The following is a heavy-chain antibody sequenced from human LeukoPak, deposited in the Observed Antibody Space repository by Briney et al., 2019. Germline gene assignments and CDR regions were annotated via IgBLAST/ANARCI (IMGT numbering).Heavy chain of an antibody. CDR1: GFTFSASW. CDR3: ARDGSMRWDY. D-gene: IGHD1-26*01. CDR2: IKDNGRGE. J-gene: IGHJ4*02. Sequence: GGSLRLSCAASGFTFSASWMTWVRQAPGKGLEWVANIKDNGRGEYYVDSVKGRFTVSRDNAKNSVYLQMNSLRAEDTAVYYCARDGSMRWDYWGQGTLVTVSS. V-gene: IGHV3-7*01.